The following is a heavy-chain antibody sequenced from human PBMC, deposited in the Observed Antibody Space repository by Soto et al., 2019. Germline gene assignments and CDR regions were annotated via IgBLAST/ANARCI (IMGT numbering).Heavy chain of an antibody. CDR3: ARGGEYYDYVWGSYRPDAFDI. CDR1: GYSVSSNSAA. J-gene: IGHJ3*02. D-gene: IGHD3-16*02. CDR2: TYYRSKWYN. V-gene: IGHV6-1*01. Sequence: PSHTLSLTCDISGYSVSSNSAALNWIRQSPSRGLEWLGRTYYRSKWYNDYAVSVKSRITINPDTSKNQFSLQLNSVTPEDTAVYYCARGGEYYDYVWGSYRPDAFDIWGQGTMVTVSS.